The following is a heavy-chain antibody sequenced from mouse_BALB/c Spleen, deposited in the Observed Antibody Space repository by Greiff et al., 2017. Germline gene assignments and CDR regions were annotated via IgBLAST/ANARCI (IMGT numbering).Heavy chain of an antibody. Sequence: EVQVVESGGDLVKPGGSLKLSCAASGFTFSSYGMSWVRQTPDKRLEWVATISSGGSYTYYPDSVKGRFTISRDNAKNTLYLQMSSLKSEDTAMYYCARGGITTATYYAMDYWGQGTSVTVSS. J-gene: IGHJ4*01. V-gene: IGHV5-6*01. CDR2: ISSGGSYT. CDR3: ARGGITTATYYAMDY. CDR1: GFTFSSYG. D-gene: IGHD1-2*01.